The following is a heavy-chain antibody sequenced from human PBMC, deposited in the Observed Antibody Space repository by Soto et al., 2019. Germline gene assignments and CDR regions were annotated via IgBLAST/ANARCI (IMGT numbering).Heavy chain of an antibody. J-gene: IGHJ5*02. CDR2: IDGSGGIT. D-gene: IGHD3-10*01. CDR3: VKNSVWFNT. V-gene: IGHV3-23*01. Sequence: QLLQSGGGLVQPGGSLTLSCAASGFTFGTTDMSWVRQAPGEGLEWVSTIDGSGGITYYADSVKGRFTISRDNSRNTVYLKMTSLRGDDTALYYCVKNSVWFNTWGQGALVTVSS. CDR1: GFTFGTTD.